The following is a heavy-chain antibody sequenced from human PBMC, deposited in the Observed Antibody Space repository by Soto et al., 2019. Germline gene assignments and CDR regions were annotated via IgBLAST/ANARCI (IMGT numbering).Heavy chain of an antibody. Sequence: QVQLQESGPGLVKPSETLSLTCTVSGGSISSYYWSWIRQPPGKGLEWIGYIYYSGSTNYNPSLKSRVTISVDTSKNQCSLKLSSVTAADTAVYYCASLLGGLGELSFRYYFDYWGQGTLVTVSS. CDR2: IYYSGST. V-gene: IGHV4-59*01. CDR1: GGSISSYY. CDR3: ASLLGGLGELSFRYYFDY. D-gene: IGHD3-16*02. J-gene: IGHJ4*02.